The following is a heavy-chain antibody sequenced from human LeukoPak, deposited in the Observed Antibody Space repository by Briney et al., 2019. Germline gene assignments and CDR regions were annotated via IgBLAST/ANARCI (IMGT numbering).Heavy chain of an antibody. D-gene: IGHD3-9*01. Sequence: SETLSLTCTVSDGSISSYYWSWIRQPPGKGLEWIGHIYDSGSTNYNPSLKSRVTISVDTSKNQFSLKLSSVTAADTAVYYCARSGDDILTGYRPEAFDIWGQGTMVTVSS. CDR1: DGSISSYY. CDR3: ARSGDDILTGYRPEAFDI. J-gene: IGHJ3*02. CDR2: IYDSGST. V-gene: IGHV4-59*01.